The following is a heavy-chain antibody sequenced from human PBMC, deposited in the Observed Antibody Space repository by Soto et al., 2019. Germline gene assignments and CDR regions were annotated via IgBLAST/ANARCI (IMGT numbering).Heavy chain of an antibody. J-gene: IGHJ4*02. CDR3: ARGRASGSYYLLDY. CDR2: INPNSGNI. Sequence: GASVKVSCKASGATFTTYDINWVRQATGHGLEWRGWINPNSGNIGYAQRFQGRVTMTRDTAIRTAYMEVNSLRSDDTAVYYCARGRASGSYYLLDYWGQGTLVTVSS. CDR1: GATFTTYD. V-gene: IGHV1-8*01. D-gene: IGHD3-10*01.